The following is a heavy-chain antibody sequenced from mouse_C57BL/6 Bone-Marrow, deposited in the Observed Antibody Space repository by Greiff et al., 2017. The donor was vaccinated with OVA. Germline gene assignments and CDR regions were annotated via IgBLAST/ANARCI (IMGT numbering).Heavy chain of an antibody. Sequence: VQLKQSGAELVRPGASVKLSCTASGFNIKDYYMHWVKQRPEQGLEWIGRIDPEDGDTEYAPKFQGKATMTADTSSNTAYLQLSSLTSEDTAVYYCTTSYGSSLYYAMDYWGQGTSVTVSS. V-gene: IGHV14-1*01. CDR3: TTSYGSSLYYAMDY. D-gene: IGHD1-1*01. CDR2: IDPEDGDT. J-gene: IGHJ4*01. CDR1: GFNIKDYY.